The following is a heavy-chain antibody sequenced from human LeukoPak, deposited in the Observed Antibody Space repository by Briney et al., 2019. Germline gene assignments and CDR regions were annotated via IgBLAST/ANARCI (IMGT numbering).Heavy chain of an antibody. Sequence: GSLRLSCAASGFTFSYYGMSWVRQAPGKGLEWVSTIDSIGRPTYNADSVKGRFTISRDNSKNTVYLQMNSLRAEDTAVYYCAELGITMIGGVWGKGTTVTISS. CDR2: IDSIGRPT. CDR1: GFTFSYYG. J-gene: IGHJ6*04. D-gene: IGHD3-10*02. V-gene: IGHV3-23*05. CDR3: AELGITMIGGV.